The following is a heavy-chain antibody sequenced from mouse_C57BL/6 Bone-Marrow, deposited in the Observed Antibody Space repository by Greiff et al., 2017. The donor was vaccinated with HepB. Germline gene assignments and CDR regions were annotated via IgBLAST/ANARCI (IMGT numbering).Heavy chain of an antibody. CDR3: ARAVVYYYGSSYGWFAY. CDR2: IYPGDGDT. V-gene: IGHV1-82*01. CDR1: GYAFSSSW. Sequence: VQRVESGPELVKPGASVKISCKASGYAFSSSWMNWVKQRPGKGLEWIGRIYPGDGDTNYNGKFKGKATLTADKSSSTAYRQLSSLTSEDSAVYFCARAVVYYYGSSYGWFAYWGQGTLVTVSA. J-gene: IGHJ3*01. D-gene: IGHD1-1*01.